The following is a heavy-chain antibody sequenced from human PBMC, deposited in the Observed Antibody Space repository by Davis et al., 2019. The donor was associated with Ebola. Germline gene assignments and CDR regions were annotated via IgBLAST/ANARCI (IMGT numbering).Heavy chain of an antibody. Sequence: GESLKISCAASGFTFSSYSMNWVRQAPGKGPEWVAIISRDGSQEYYAGSVEGRFTISRDNSRNTMSLQMNSLSSEDTAVYYCVKGDSSYYFGHWGRGTLVTVSS. CDR2: ISRDGSQE. CDR3: VKGDSSYYFGH. J-gene: IGHJ2*01. CDR1: GFTFSSYS. D-gene: IGHD3-22*01. V-gene: IGHV3-30*18.